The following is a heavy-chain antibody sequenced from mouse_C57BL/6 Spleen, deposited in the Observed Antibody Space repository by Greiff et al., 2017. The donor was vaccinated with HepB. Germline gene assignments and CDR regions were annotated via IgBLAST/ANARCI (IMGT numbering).Heavy chain of an antibody. CDR2: IDPENGDT. Sequence: VQLKESGAELVRPGASVKLSCTASGFNIKDDYMHWVKQRPEQGLEWIGWIDPENGDTEYASKFQGKATITADTSSNTAYLQLSSLTSEDTAVYYCTSPYDGYFWFAYWGQGTLVTVSA. D-gene: IGHD2-3*01. V-gene: IGHV14-4*01. CDR3: TSPYDGYFWFAY. CDR1: GFNIKDDY. J-gene: IGHJ3*01.